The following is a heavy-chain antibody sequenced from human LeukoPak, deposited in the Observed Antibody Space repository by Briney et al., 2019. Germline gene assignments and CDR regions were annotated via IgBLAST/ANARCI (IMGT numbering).Heavy chain of an antibody. CDR1: GFTFNSYS. CDR2: ISSSSYI. V-gene: IGHV3-21*01. J-gene: IGHJ4*02. Sequence: GGSLRLSCAASGFTFNSYSMNWLRQAPGKGLEWVSSISSSSYIYYADSVKGRFTISRDNAKNSLYLQMNSLSAEDTAVYYCARDRRFPYYYDSSGYYFDYWGQGTLVTVSS. CDR3: ARDRRFPYYYDSSGYYFDY. D-gene: IGHD3-22*01.